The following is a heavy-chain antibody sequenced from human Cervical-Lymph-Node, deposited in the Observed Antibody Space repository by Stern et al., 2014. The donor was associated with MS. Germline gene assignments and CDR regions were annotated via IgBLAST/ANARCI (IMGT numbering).Heavy chain of an antibody. CDR3: VRSNYHSFYYYYYGMDV. Sequence: QVQLQQSGPGLVKPSPTLYLTCTASGGPISSGDYYWSWLRQPPGKGLEWIGYLYYSGSTYYNPSLKSRVTISVDTSKNQFSLKLSSVTAADTAVYYCVRSNYHSFYYYYYGMDVWGQGTTVTVSS. V-gene: IGHV4-30-4*01. CDR2: LYYSGST. CDR1: GGPISSGDYY. D-gene: IGHD4-11*01. J-gene: IGHJ6*02.